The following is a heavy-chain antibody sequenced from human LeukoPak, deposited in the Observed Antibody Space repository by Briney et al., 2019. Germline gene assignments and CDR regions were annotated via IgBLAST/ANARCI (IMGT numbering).Heavy chain of an antibody. V-gene: IGHV1-8*01. CDR1: GYTFTTYD. J-gene: IGHJ4*02. CDR2: MNPHSGNA. D-gene: IGHD5-12*01. Sequence: ASVKVSCKASGYTFTTYDICWVRQATGQGLEWLGWMNPHSGNAGFAQKFQGRVTMTSDPSINTAYLELSSLTSEDTAVYYCTRRGSQNGYALTTLGYWGQGTLVTVSS. CDR3: TRRGSQNGYALTTLGY.